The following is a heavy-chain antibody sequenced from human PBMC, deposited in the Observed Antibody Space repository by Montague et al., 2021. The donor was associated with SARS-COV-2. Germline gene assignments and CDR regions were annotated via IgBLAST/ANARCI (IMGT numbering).Heavy chain of an antibody. CDR2: VYDNGDT. Sequence: SETLSLTCTVYGGSSASYNWNWIRQSPGKGPEWIGHVYDNGDTKYNPSLQSRVTISLDVSENQFSLRLNSVTAADTAVYFCARGGAFDPWGQGRLVTVSS. V-gene: IGHV4-59*08. J-gene: IGHJ3*01. CDR3: ARGGAFDP. D-gene: IGHD3-10*01. CDR1: GGSSASYN.